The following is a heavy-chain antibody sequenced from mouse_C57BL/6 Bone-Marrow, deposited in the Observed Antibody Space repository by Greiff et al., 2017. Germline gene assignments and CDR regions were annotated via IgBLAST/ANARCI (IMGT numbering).Heavy chain of an antibody. V-gene: IGHV1-80*01. J-gene: IGHJ2*01. CDR2: IYPGDGDT. CDR3: ARDWDYFDD. CDR1: GYAFSTYW. D-gene: IGHD4-1*01. Sequence: LQESGAELVKPGASVKISCKVSGYAFSTYWMNWVKQRPGKGLEWIGKIYPGDGDTNYNGTFKGKAILTADKSSSTDYMQRSSLTSEDYEVYCCARDWDYFDDWGQGTTLTVSS.